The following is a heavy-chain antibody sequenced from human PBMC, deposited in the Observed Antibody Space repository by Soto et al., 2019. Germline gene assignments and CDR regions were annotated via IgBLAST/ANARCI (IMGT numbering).Heavy chain of an antibody. J-gene: IGHJ4*02. CDR1: GFTFSSYA. CDR3: ARDLIHRGYSGYGIDPVDY. Sequence: PGGSLRLSCAASGFTFSSYAMHWVRQAPGKGLEWVAVISYDGSNKYYADSVKGRFTISRDNSKNTLYLQMNSLRAEDTAVYYCARDLIHRGYSGYGIDPVDYWGQGTLVTVSS. D-gene: IGHD5-12*01. CDR2: ISYDGSNK. V-gene: IGHV3-30-3*01.